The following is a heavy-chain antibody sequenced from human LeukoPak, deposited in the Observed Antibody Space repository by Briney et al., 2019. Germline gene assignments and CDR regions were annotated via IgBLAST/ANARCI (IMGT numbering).Heavy chain of an antibody. D-gene: IGHD3-22*01. J-gene: IGHJ6*03. CDR3: ARYYYDSSGYRSPYYYMDV. CDR1: GGSISSGSYY. V-gene: IGHV4-61*02. Sequence: PSQTLSLTCTVSGGSISSGSYYWSWIRQPAGKGLEWIGRIYTSGSTNYNPSLKSRVTISVDTSKNQFSLKLSSVTAADTAVYYCARYYYDSSGYRSPYYYMDVWGKGTTVTISS. CDR2: IYTSGST.